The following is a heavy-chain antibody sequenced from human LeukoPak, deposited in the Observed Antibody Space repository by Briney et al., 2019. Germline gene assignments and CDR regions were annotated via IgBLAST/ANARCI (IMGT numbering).Heavy chain of an antibody. D-gene: IGHD3-10*01. CDR1: GGSISSGGHY. Sequence: SQTLSLTCTVSGGSISSGGHYWSWIRQHPGKGLEWIGYIYYSGSTYYNPSLKSRVTISVDTSKNQFSLKLSSVTAADTAVYYCARSQITMVRGVIITFYYWGQGTLVTVSS. J-gene: IGHJ4*02. V-gene: IGHV4-31*03. CDR3: ARSQITMVRGVIITFYY. CDR2: IYYSGST.